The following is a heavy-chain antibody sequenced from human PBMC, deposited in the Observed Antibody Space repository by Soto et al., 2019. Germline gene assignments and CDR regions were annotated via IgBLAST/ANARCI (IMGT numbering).Heavy chain of an antibody. CDR3: ARLSEQKKVAEGYIYYYGMDV. CDR1: GGSISSGDSY. Sequence: SETLSLTCTVSGGSISSGDSYWTWIRQHPGKGLEWIGYIYYSGDTYYNPSLKSRITIAVDTSKNQFSLRLSSVTAADTAVYFCARLSEQKKVAEGYIYYYGMDVWGQGTTVTVSS. CDR2: IYYSGDT. J-gene: IGHJ6*02. D-gene: IGHD5-18*01. V-gene: IGHV4-31*03.